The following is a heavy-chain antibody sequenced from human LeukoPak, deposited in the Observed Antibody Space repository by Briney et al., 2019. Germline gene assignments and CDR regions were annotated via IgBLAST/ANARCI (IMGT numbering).Heavy chain of an antibody. CDR1: GGSISSSSYY. D-gene: IGHD1-1*01. Sequence: SETLSLTCTVSGGSISSSSYYWGWIRQPPGKGLEWIGSIYYSGSTYYNPSLKSRVTISVDTSKNQFSLKLSSVTAADTAVYYRARASTGTTSRNFDYWGQGTLVTVSS. CDR3: ARASTGTTSRNFDY. CDR2: IYYSGST. V-gene: IGHV4-39*07. J-gene: IGHJ4*02.